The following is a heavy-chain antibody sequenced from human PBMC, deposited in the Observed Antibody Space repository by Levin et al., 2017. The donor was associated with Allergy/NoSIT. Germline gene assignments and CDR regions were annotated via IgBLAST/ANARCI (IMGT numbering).Heavy chain of an antibody. Sequence: GESLKISCAASGLTFRSFGMHWVRQAPGKGLEWVALIWYDGTNKYYADSVKGRFTISRDNSKNTVYLEMNSLRADDTAVYYCARDDIYYDGSGRNYYYGMDVWGQGTTVTVSS. V-gene: IGHV3-33*01. CDR3: ARDDIYYDGSGRNYYYGMDV. CDR1: GLTFRSFG. D-gene: IGHD3-22*01. J-gene: IGHJ6*02. CDR2: IWYDGTNK.